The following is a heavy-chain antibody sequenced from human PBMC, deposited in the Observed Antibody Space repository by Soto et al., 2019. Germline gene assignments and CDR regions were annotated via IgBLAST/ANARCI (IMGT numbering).Heavy chain of an antibody. CDR2: ISAAGDP. CDR1: GFTFRNYD. V-gene: IGHV3-13*05. J-gene: IGHJ6*02. CDR3: ARTDRDFYGLDV. Sequence: EVQLVESGGGLVQPGGSLRLSCEASGFTFRNYDMHWVRQGTGKGLEWVSGISAAGDPDYADSVEGGFTISRENAQYSFLLQMNSLRVGDSAVYYCARTDRDFYGLDVWCQGTTVIVSS.